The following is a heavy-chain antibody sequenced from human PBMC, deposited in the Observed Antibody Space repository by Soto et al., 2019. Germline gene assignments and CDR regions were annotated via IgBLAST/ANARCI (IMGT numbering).Heavy chain of an antibody. CDR1: GFAISRGYY. V-gene: IGHV4-38-2*02. CDR2: IYPSVSS. CDR3: AREKVGTTFFDN. J-gene: IGHJ4*02. D-gene: IGHD1-1*01. Sequence: KPSETLSLTCSVAGFAISRGYYWSWVRQPPGKGLEWIGSIYPSVSSYHNPSLETRVRLSIDTSKNQFTLNLTSVTAADTALYHCAREKVGTTFFDNWGQGIQVTVSS.